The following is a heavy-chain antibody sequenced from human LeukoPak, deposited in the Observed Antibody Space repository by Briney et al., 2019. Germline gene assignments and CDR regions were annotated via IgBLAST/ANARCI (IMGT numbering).Heavy chain of an antibody. CDR1: GGSFSGYY. J-gene: IGHJ6*02. V-gene: IGHV4-34*01. D-gene: IGHD2-2*01. Sequence: PSETLSLTCAVYGGSFSGYYWSWIRQPPGKGLEWIGEINHSGSTNYNPSLKSRVTISVDTSKNQFSLKLSSVTAADTAVYYCARHAAVPAATDYYYYGMDVWGQGTTVTVS. CDR3: ARHAAVPAATDYYYYGMDV. CDR2: INHSGST.